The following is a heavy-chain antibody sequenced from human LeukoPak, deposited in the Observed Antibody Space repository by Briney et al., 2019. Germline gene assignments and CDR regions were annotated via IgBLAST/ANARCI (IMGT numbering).Heavy chain of an antibody. J-gene: IGHJ4*02. V-gene: IGHV4-39*07. CDR3: ARLYLPATRFDY. Sequence: PSETLSLTCTVSGGSISSYYWGWIRQPPGKGREWIGRMYYSGTTYNNPSLKSRVTIPVDTSKNQFSLKLTSVSAADTAVYYCARLYLPATRFDYWGQGTLVTVSS. CDR1: GGSISSYY. CDR2: MYYSGTT. D-gene: IGHD5-24*01.